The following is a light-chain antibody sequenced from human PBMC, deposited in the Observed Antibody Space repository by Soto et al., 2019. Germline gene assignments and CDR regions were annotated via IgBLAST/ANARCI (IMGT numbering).Light chain of an antibody. CDR3: SSHSSSSTLVV. V-gene: IGLV2-14*03. J-gene: IGLJ2*01. Sequence: QSALTQPASMSGSAGQSITISCTGASSDVGGYNYVSWYRQHPGKAPKLMIYDVNNRPSGVSNRFSGSKSGNTASLTISGLQAEDEAYYYCSSHSSSSTLVVFGGGTKVTV. CDR1: SSDVGGYNY. CDR2: DVN.